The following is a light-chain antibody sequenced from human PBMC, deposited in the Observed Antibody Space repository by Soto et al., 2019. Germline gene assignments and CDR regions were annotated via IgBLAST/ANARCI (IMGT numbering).Light chain of an antibody. V-gene: IGKV3-20*01. CDR2: GAS. CDR1: QSVSNNY. CDR3: QQYATSPFT. J-gene: IGKJ3*01. Sequence: EIVLTQSPGTLSLSPWERATLSCRASQSVSNNYLAWYQQKPGQAPRLLIYGASTRATGIPDRFSGSGSGTDFTLTISRLEPEDFAVYYCQQYATSPFTFGPGTKVDNK.